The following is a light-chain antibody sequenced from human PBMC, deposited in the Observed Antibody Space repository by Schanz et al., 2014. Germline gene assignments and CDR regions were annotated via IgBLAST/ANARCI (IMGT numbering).Light chain of an antibody. CDR1: QDISSY. CDR2: ATS. CDR3: QQHNSYSLVT. Sequence: IQLTQSPSSLSASVRDRVTITCRASQDISSYLGWYQQKPGKAPKLLIYATSRLLSGVPSRFSGSGSGTDFTLTISSLQPEDFATYYCQQHNSYSLVTFGGGTKVDIK. J-gene: IGKJ4*01. V-gene: IGKV1-9*01.